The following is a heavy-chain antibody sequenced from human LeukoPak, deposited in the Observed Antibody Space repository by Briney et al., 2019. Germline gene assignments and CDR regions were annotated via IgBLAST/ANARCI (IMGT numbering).Heavy chain of an antibody. Sequence: GGSLKISCKGSGYSFTSYWIGWVRQMPGKGLEWMWIIYPGDSDTRYSPSFQGQVTISADKSISTAYLQWSSLKASDTAMYYCARLAYDILTGYYNVPFDYWGQGTLVTVSS. CDR1: GYSFTSYW. D-gene: IGHD3-9*01. V-gene: IGHV5-51*01. CDR2: IYPGDSDT. CDR3: ARLAYDILTGYYNVPFDY. J-gene: IGHJ4*02.